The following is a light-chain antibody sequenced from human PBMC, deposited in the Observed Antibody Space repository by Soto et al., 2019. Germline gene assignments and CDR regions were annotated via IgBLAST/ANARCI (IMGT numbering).Light chain of an antibody. Sequence: QSALTQPPSASGSPGQSVTISCTGTSSDVGAYNYVSWYQQHPGKAPKLIIYEVNKRPSGVPDRFSGSKSGNTASLTVSGLQAEDEADYYCSSHTGSNTYVFGAGTNVTVL. CDR1: SSDVGAYNY. CDR3: SSHTGSNTYV. V-gene: IGLV2-8*01. J-gene: IGLJ1*01. CDR2: EVN.